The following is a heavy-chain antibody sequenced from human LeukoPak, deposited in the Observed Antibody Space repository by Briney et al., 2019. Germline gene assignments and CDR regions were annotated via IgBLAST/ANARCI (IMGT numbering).Heavy chain of an antibody. CDR1: GYTFTSYA. J-gene: IGHJ5*02. CDR2: INTNTGNP. V-gene: IGHV7-4-1*02. CDR3: ARDKGYYDILTGYYHPSYWFDP. Sequence: ASVKVSCKASGYTFTSYAMNWVRQAPGQGLEWMGWINTNTGNPTYAQGFTGRFVFSLDTSVSTAYLQISSLKAEDTAVYYCARDKGYYDILTGYYHPSYWFDPWGQGTLVTVSS. D-gene: IGHD3-9*01.